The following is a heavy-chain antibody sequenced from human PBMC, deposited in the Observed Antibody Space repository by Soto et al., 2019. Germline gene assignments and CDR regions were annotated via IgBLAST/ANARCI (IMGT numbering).Heavy chain of an antibody. CDR2: IKFDGSEK. D-gene: IGHD2-2*01. Sequence: LRLSFAASGFDFSVYWMSWVRQAPGKGPEWVANIKFDGSEKQYVDSVKGRFTISRDNARNSVFLQMNSLRAGDTAVYYCVKDGGYCSSATCYSPRNHYFDAWGQGTLVTVSS. V-gene: IGHV3-7*03. J-gene: IGHJ5*02. CDR1: GFDFSVYW. CDR3: VKDGGYCSSATCYSPRNHYFDA.